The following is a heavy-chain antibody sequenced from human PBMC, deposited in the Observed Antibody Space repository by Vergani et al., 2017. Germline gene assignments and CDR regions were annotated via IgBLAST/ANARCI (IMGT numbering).Heavy chain of an antibody. CDR1: GFIFKNHG. CDR2: ISSSSSTI. V-gene: IGHV3-48*01. Sequence: VQLVESGGGVVQPGTSLRLSCAASGFIFKNHGMQWVRQAPGKGLEWVSYISSSSSTIYYADSVKGRFTISRDNAKNSLYLQMNSLRAEDTAVYYCARKGSGSYYNYYYYMDVWGKGTTVTVSS. J-gene: IGHJ6*03. D-gene: IGHD3-10*01. CDR3: ARKGSGSYYNYYYYMDV.